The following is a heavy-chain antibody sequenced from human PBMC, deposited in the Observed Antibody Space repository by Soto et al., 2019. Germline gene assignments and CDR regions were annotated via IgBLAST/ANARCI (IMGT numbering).Heavy chain of an antibody. V-gene: IGHV4-61*01. CDR2: VHFSGGT. CDR1: GGSVSGGSYQ. Sequence: SETLSLICSVSGGSVSGGSYQWTWIRQAPGKGLEWIGYVHFSGGTNYNPSLESRVTISIDTSRDQFSLKLTSLTAADTAVYFCARDDMATFDYHYYGMDVWGQGTTVTVSS. D-gene: IGHD5-12*01. CDR3: ARDDMATFDYHYYGMDV. J-gene: IGHJ6*02.